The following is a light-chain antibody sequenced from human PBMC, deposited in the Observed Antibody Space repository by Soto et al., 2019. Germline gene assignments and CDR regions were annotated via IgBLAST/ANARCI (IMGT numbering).Light chain of an antibody. CDR2: RSF. CDR1: QSISNL. CDR3: QQYHSYPWT. Sequence: DIQMTQSPSTLSSSVGDRVTITCRASQSISNLLAWYQQKPGKAPKLLIFRSFTVQTGVPSRFSGSGSGTEFTLTISSLQPDDFATYSCQQYHSYPWTFGQGTKVDIK. V-gene: IGKV1-5*03. J-gene: IGKJ1*01.